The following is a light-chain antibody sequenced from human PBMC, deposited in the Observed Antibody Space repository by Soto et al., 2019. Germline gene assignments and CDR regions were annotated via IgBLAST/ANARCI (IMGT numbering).Light chain of an antibody. CDR3: QQYYDTPWT. Sequence: IVMTQSPDSLAVSLGERATINCKSSQSVLFSSNNKNYLTWYQRKPGQPPKLLIYWASTRGSGVPDRFSGSGSGTDFTLTISSLQAEDVAVYYCQQYYDTPWTFGQGTKVEIK. V-gene: IGKV4-1*01. J-gene: IGKJ1*01. CDR2: WAS. CDR1: QSVLFSSNNKNY.